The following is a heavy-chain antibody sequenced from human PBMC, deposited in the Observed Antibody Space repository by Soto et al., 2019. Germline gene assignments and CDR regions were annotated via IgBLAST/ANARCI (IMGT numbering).Heavy chain of an antibody. J-gene: IGHJ6*02. Sequence: PGGSLRLSCAASGFTFSSYAMHWVRQAPGKGLGWVAVISYDASNKYYADSVKGRFTISRDNSKNTLYLQMNSLRAEDTAVYYCASVYSNGYYYYGMDVWAQGASVTVSS. CDR3: ASVYSNGYYYYGMDV. V-gene: IGHV3-30-3*01. CDR1: GFTFSSYA. CDR2: ISYDASNK. D-gene: IGHD5-18*01.